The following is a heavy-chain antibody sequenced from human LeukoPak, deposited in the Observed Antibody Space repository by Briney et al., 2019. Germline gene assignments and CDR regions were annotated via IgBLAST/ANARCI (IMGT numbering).Heavy chain of an antibody. Sequence: GGSLRLSCAASELTFSTYWMSWVRQAPGKGLEWVANIKQDGSEKYYVDSVRGRFAISRDNAKNSLYLQMNSLRAEDTAVYYCARISKGGYKSGRRDPPYYFDYWGQGTLVPVSS. CDR1: ELTFSTYW. J-gene: IGHJ4*02. V-gene: IGHV3-7*03. CDR3: ARISKGGYKSGRRDPPYYFDY. D-gene: IGHD5-18*01. CDR2: IKQDGSEK.